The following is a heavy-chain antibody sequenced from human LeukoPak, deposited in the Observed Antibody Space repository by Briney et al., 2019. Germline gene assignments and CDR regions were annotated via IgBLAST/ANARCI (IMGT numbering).Heavy chain of an antibody. CDR2: INHSGST. D-gene: IGHD5-18*01. CDR3: ARVNVDTAMAFDY. V-gene: IGHV4-34*01. CDR1: GGSFSGYY. J-gene: IGHJ4*02. Sequence: SETLSLTCAVYGGSFSGYYWXXXXXPPXKXXXXIGEINHSGSTNYXPXLKSRVTXXXDTSKNXFSLQLSSVTAADTAVYYCARVNVDTAMAFDYWGQGTLVTVSS.